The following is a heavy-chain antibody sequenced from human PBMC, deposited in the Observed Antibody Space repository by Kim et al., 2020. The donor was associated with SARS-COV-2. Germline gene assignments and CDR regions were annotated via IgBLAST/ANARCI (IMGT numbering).Heavy chain of an antibody. CDR2: T. CDR3: ATGSYFSAFDI. D-gene: IGHD1-26*01. Sequence: TTYADSVKGRFTIYRDNAKNTLYLQMNSLRAEDTAVYYCATGSYFSAFDIWGQGTMVTVSS. V-gene: IGHV3-74*01. J-gene: IGHJ3*02.